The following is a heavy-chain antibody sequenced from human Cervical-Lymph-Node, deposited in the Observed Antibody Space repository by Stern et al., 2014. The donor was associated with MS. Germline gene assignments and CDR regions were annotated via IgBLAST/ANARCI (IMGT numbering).Heavy chain of an antibody. V-gene: IGHV4-59*08. CDR1: GGSISSRY. Sequence: QVQLQESGPGLVKPSETLSLTCAVSGGSISSRYWGWIRQPPGKGLEWIGLISHSGDTKYNPSLKSRVTISLDNSKNQFSLKVTSVTAADTAVYYCARLSTAVDFWGQGTLVTVSS. CDR3: ARLSTAVDF. CDR2: ISHSGDT. J-gene: IGHJ4*02.